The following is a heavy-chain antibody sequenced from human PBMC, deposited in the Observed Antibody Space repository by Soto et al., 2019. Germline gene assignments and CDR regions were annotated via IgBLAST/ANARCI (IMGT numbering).Heavy chain of an antibody. CDR1: GFTFSTYT. V-gene: IGHV3-48*02. CDR3: ARVYSSGWWVDY. CDR2: ISSISSPI. Sequence: GSLRLSCAASGFTFSTYTMNWVRQAPGKGLEWVSYISSISSPIYYADSVKGRFSISRDNAKNSLYLQMNSLRDEDTAVYYCARVYSSGWWVDYWGQGILVTVSS. D-gene: IGHD6-19*01. J-gene: IGHJ4*02.